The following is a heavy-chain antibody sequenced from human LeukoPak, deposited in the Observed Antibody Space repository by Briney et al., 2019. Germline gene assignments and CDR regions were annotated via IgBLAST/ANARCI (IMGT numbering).Heavy chain of an antibody. D-gene: IGHD3-10*01. Sequence: GGSLRLSCAASGFTFSSYAMSWVRQAPGKGLKWVSAISGSGGSTYYADSVKGRFTISRDNSKNTLYLQMNSLRAEDTTVYYCAKEGMVRGVIRGGDFDYWGQGTLVTVSS. CDR1: GFTFSSYA. CDR2: ISGSGGST. CDR3: AKEGMVRGVIRGGDFDY. J-gene: IGHJ4*02. V-gene: IGHV3-23*01.